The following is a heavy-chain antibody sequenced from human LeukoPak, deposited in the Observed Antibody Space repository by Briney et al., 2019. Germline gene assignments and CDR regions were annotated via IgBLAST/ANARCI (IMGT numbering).Heavy chain of an antibody. V-gene: IGHV1-8*02. J-gene: IGHJ5*02. CDR2: VNPDTGNT. CDR3: ARVTTVTKWWFDP. CDR1: GYSFTTFH. Sequence: ASVKVSCKAAGYSFTTFHINWVRQAPGQGPEWMGWVNPDTGNTGFAQKFQGRVTMTRNTSISTAYMELSSLRSEDTAVYYCARVTTVTKWWFDPWGQGTLVTVSS. D-gene: IGHD4-17*01.